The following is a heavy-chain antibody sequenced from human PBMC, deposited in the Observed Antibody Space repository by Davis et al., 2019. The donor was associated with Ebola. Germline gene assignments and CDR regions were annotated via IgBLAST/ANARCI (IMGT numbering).Heavy chain of an antibody. J-gene: IGHJ4*02. CDR2: ISAYNGNT. V-gene: IGHV1-69*13. CDR3: ARVQWELLGFDY. CDR1: GGTFSSYA. D-gene: IGHD1-26*01. Sequence: SVKVSCKASGGTFSSYAISWVRQAPGQGLEWMGWISAYNGNTNYAQKFQGRVTITADESTSTAYMELSSLRSEDTAVYYCARVQWELLGFDYWGQGTLVTVSS.